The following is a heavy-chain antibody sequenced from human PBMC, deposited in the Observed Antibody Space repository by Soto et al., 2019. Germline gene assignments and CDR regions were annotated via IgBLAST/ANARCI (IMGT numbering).Heavy chain of an antibody. CDR3: AKDLIFGVVHGYYFDH. CDR1: GFTFSSYG. CDR2: ISYDGSNK. V-gene: IGHV3-30*18. J-gene: IGHJ4*02. D-gene: IGHD3-3*01. Sequence: QVQLVESGGGVVQPGRSLRLSCAASGFTFSSYGMHWVRQAPGKGLEWVAVISYDGSNKYYADSVKGRFTISRDNSKNTLYLQMTSLRAEDTAVYYCAKDLIFGVVHGYYFDHWGQGTLVTVSS.